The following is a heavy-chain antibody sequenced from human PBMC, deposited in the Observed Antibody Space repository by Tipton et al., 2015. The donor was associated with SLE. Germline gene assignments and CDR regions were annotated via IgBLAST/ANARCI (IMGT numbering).Heavy chain of an antibody. D-gene: IGHD5-12*01. V-gene: IGHV4-39*07. J-gene: IGHJ4*02. Sequence: TLSLTCTVSGGSISSNSYYWSWIRQPPGKGLEWIGEINHSGSTNYNPSLKSRVTISVDTSKNQFSLKLSSVTAADTAVYYCAGRYSGPGGYFDYWGQGTLVTVSS. CDR3: AGRYSGPGGYFDY. CDR1: GGSISSNSYY. CDR2: INHSGST.